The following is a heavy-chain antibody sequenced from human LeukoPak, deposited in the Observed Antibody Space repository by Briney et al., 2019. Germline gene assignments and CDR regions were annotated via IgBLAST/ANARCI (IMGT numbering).Heavy chain of an antibody. CDR3: ARVLPSYDSSGYGRTFDI. Sequence: SQTLSLTCTVSGDSFSRGGYYWNWLRQPPGKGLEWIGYIYHSGSTYYNPSLKSRVTISVDRSKNQFSLKLSSVTAADTAVYYCARVLPSYDSSGYGRTFDIWGQGTMVTVSS. CDR2: IYHSGST. V-gene: IGHV4-30-2*01. J-gene: IGHJ3*02. CDR1: GDSFSRGGYY. D-gene: IGHD3-22*01.